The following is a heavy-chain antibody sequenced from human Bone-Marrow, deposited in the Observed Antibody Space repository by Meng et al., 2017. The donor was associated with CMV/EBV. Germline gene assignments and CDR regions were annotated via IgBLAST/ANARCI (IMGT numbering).Heavy chain of an antibody. Sequence: ASVKVSCKASGYTFTGYYIHWVRQAPRQGLEWMGWVNPNSGGTNYAQKLQGRVTMTTDTSTSTAYMELRSLRSDDTAVYYCAREPSGIAVAGPDYCGQGTLVTVSS. CDR2: VNPNSGGT. D-gene: IGHD6-19*01. J-gene: IGHJ4*02. CDR3: AREPSGIAVAGPDY. CDR1: GYTFTGYY. V-gene: IGHV1-2*02.